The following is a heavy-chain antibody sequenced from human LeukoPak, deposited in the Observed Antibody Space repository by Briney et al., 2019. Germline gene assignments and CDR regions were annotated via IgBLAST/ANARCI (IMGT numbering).Heavy chain of an antibody. CDR3: AKVGGTSGWLVPLDC. J-gene: IGHJ4*02. CDR1: GFTFSSYA. V-gene: IGHV3-23*01. CDR2: ISGSGDRT. D-gene: IGHD6-19*01. Sequence: QPGGSLRLSCAASGFTFSSYAMSWVRQAPGKGLEWVSVISGSGDRTYYADSVRGRFTISRDNSKNTLYLQVNSLRAEDTAGYYCAKVGGTSGWLVPLDCWGQGTLVTVSS.